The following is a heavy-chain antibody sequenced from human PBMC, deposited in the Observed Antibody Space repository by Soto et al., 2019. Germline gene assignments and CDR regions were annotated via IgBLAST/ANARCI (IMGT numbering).Heavy chain of an antibody. CDR3: AAEDVWFGETLYYYGMDV. J-gene: IGHJ6*02. V-gene: IGHV1-58*01. CDR1: GITFTSSA. D-gene: IGHD3-10*01. CDR2: IVVGSGNT. Sequence: SVKVSCKASGITFTSSAVQWVRQARGQRLEWIGWIVVGSGNTNYAQKFQERVTITRDMSTSTAYMELSSLRSEDTAVYYCAAEDVWFGETLYYYGMDVWGQGTTVTVAS.